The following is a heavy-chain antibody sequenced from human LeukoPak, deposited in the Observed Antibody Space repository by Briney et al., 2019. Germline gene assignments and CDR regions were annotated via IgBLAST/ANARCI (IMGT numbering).Heavy chain of an antibody. V-gene: IGHV3-48*04. D-gene: IGHD6-19*01. CDR3: ARGAYSSGWAYFDH. J-gene: IGHJ4*02. Sequence: GGSLRLSCEASGFTFSSYSMEWVRQAPGKGLEWVSYISFSVNTKYYGDSVKGRFTISRDNAKNSLYLHMDSLRAEDTAVYYCARGAYSSGWAYFDHWGQGTLVTVSS. CDR2: ISFSVNTK. CDR1: GFTFSSYS.